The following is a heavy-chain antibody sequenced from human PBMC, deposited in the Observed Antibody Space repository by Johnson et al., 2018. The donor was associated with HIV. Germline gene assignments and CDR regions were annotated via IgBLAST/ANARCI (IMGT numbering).Heavy chain of an antibody. D-gene: IGHD2-21*01. J-gene: IGHJ3*02. Sequence: MLLVESGGGLIQPGGSLRLSCAASGFTFDDYAMHWVRQAPGKGLEWVANIKQDGSEKYYVDSVKGRFTISSDKAKNSLYLQMNSLRPYDTAVYYCARGGGCGGDCYSGYDAFDIWGQGTMVTVSS. CDR3: ARGGGCGGDCYSGYDAFDI. CDR1: GFTFDDYA. V-gene: IGHV3-7*01. CDR2: IKQDGSEK.